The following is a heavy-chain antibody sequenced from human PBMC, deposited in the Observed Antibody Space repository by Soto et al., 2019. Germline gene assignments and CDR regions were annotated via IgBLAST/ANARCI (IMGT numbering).Heavy chain of an antibody. D-gene: IGHD3-9*01. Sequence: QVQLVQSGAEVERPGSSVKVSCKVSGGTFSSYGIIWVRQARGQGLEWMGGNIPLFGTLNYAQKFQGRVTFNADASTTTVYMELSSLRYEDTAVYYWARAISRHLDWLLKNDVYDVWGQGTMVTVSS. CDR2: NIPLFGTL. CDR1: GGTFSSYG. V-gene: IGHV1-69*01. J-gene: IGHJ3*01. CDR3: ARAISRHLDWLLKNDVYDV.